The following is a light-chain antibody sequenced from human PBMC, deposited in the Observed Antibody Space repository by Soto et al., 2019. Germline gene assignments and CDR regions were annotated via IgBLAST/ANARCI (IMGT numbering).Light chain of an antibody. J-gene: IGLJ2*01. Sequence: QSALTQPPSASGSPGQSVTISCTGTSSDVGGYNYVSWYQQHPGKAPKLMIYEVIKRPPGVPDRFSGSKSGNTASLTVSGLQAEDEADYYWSSYAGSNNFEVFGGGTKLTVL. CDR2: EVI. CDR1: SSDVGGYNY. CDR3: SSYAGSNNFEV. V-gene: IGLV2-8*01.